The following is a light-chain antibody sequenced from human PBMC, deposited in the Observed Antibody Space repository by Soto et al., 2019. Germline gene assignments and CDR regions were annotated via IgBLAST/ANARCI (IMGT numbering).Light chain of an antibody. Sequence: QSVLTQPPSVSGAPGQRVTISCTGSSSNIGAGFDVHWYHQIAGTAPKLLIYGNSNRPSGVPDRFSGSKSGNTASLTISGLRAEDEGNYHCCSYAGNRIFVFGGGTKLTVL. CDR3: CSYAGNRIFV. CDR2: GNS. V-gene: IGLV1-40*01. J-gene: IGLJ3*02. CDR1: SSNIGAGFD.